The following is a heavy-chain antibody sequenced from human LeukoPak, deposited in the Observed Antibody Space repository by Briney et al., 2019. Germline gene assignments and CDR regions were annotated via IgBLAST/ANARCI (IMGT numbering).Heavy chain of an antibody. V-gene: IGHV4-39*07. D-gene: IGHD2-15*01. J-gene: IGHJ4*02. CDR1: GGSISSSSYY. CDR3: ARVTQEDGGPGVDY. Sequence: TSETLSLTCTVSGGSISSSSYYWGWIRQPPGKGLEWIGSIYYSGSIYYNPSLKSRVTISVDTSKNQFSLKLSSVTAADTAVYYCARVTQEDGGPGVDYWGQGTLVTVSS. CDR2: IYYSGSI.